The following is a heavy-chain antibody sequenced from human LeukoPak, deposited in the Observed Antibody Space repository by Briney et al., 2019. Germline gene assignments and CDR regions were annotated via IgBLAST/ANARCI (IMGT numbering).Heavy chain of an antibody. V-gene: IGHV4-34*01. CDR3: ARHMQWLVRGWFDP. Sequence: KPSGTLSLTCAVYGGSFSGYYWSWIRQPPGKGLEWIGEINHSGSTNYNPSLKSRVTISVDTSKNQFSLKLSSVTAADTAVYYCARHMQWLVRGWFDPWGQGTLVTVSS. D-gene: IGHD6-19*01. CDR2: INHSGST. J-gene: IGHJ5*02. CDR1: GGSFSGYY.